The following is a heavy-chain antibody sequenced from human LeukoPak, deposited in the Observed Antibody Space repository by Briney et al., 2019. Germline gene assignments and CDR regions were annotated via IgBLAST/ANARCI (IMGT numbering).Heavy chain of an antibody. D-gene: IGHD4-11*01. V-gene: IGHV3-48*03. CDR3: ARSSTFDY. J-gene: IGHJ4*02. CDR1: GFTLSSHF. CDR2: ISSSGDTR. Sequence: GGSLRLSCAASGFTLSSHFMNWVRQSRGKGLEWVSYISSSGDTRYYADSVKGRFTISRDNAKNSLYLQMNSLRAEDTAVYYCARSSTFDYWGQGTLVTVSS.